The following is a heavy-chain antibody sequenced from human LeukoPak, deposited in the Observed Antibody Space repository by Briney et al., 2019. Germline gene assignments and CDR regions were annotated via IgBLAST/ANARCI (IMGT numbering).Heavy chain of an antibody. CDR2: ISPYNGDT. CDR1: NYTFNNFG. D-gene: IGHD5-24*01. CDR3: ARMAPFNWFDP. V-gene: IGHV1-18*01. J-gene: IGHJ5*02. Sequence: SVKVSCKASNYTFNNFGLSWVRQAPGQGLEWMGWISPYNGDTTYAQKFQGRVTMTTEASTRTAYLELRSLQSDDTAVYYCARMAPFNWFDPWGQGTLDRVSS.